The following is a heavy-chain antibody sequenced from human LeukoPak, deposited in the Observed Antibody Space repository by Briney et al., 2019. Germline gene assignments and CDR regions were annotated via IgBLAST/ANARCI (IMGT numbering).Heavy chain of an antibody. J-gene: IGHJ6*02. CDR3: ATLYGAPGSYYYYGMDV. V-gene: IGHV4-4*07. CDR1: GDSISNYY. D-gene: IGHD4-17*01. CDR2: IYSSGAT. Sequence: SETLSLTCTVSGDSISNYYWTWIRQPAGKGLEWIGRIYSSGATSYNPSLASRVTMSIDTSKNQFSLKLSSVTAADTAVYYCATLYGAPGSYYYYGMDVWGQGTTVTVSS.